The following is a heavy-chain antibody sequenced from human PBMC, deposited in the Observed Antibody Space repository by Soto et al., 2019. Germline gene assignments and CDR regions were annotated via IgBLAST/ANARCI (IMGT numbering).Heavy chain of an antibody. CDR1: GFTFSSYA. Sequence: EVQLLESGGGLVQPGGSLRLSCAASGFTFSSYAMSWVRQAPGKGLEWVSAISGSGGSTYYADSVKGRFTISRDNSKNTLYLQMNSLRAEDTAVYYCAKDRTKCSGGSCYPTSFDYWGQGTLVTVSS. J-gene: IGHJ4*02. V-gene: IGHV3-23*01. CDR3: AKDRTKCSGGSCYPTSFDY. CDR2: ISGSGGST. D-gene: IGHD2-15*01.